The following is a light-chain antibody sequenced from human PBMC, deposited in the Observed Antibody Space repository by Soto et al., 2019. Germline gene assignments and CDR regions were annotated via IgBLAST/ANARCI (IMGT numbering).Light chain of an antibody. CDR3: QQYGGSPWT. V-gene: IGKV3-20*01. CDR2: DAS. J-gene: IGKJ1*01. CDR1: QSIANNY. Sequence: EVALTQSPGTLSLSPGARATLSCRASQSIANNYLTWYQQKPGQAPRVLIYDASTRAAGIPDRFSGCGSGTDFTLTISRLEPEDSAVYYCQQYGGSPWTFGQGTKVEI.